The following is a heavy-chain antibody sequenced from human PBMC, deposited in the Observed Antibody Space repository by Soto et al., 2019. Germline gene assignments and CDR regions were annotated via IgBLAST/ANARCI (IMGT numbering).Heavy chain of an antibody. CDR1: GGSISSSSYY. CDR2: IYYSGST. D-gene: IGHD3-22*01. V-gene: IGHV4-39*01. Sequence: QLQLQESGPGLVKPSETLSLTCTVSGGSISSSSYYWGWIRQPPGKGLEWIGSIYYSGSTYYNPSLKSRVTISVDTSKNQFSLKLSSVTAADTAVYYCARQSSSSMIVVVMRAHWFDPWGQGTLVTVSS. CDR3: ARQSSSSMIVVVMRAHWFDP. J-gene: IGHJ5*02.